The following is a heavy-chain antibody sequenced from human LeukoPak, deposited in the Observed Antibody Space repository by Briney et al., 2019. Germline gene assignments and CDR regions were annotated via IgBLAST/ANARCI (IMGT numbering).Heavy chain of an antibody. Sequence: PGGSLRLSCVASGVTFGNYAMGWLRQAPGRRPEWVSSLTDSGGTTYYVDSVKGRFAISRDNSKNTLYLHMNSLRADDTAVYYCAKKRDAFDIWGQGTVVTVSS. CDR2: LTDSGGTT. CDR3: AKKRDAFDI. D-gene: IGHD5-24*01. J-gene: IGHJ3*02. CDR1: GVTFGNYA. V-gene: IGHV3-23*01.